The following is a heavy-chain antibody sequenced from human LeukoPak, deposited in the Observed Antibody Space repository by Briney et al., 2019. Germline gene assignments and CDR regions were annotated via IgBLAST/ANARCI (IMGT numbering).Heavy chain of an antibody. CDR1: GFTFSSYE. Sequence: GGSLRLSCAASGFTFSSYEMNWVRQAPGKGLEWVPYISSSGSTIYYADSVKGRFTVSRDNAKNSLYLQMNSPRAEDTAVYYCARAFWSGYYFFDYWGQGTLVTVSS. D-gene: IGHD3-3*01. V-gene: IGHV3-48*03. CDR3: ARAFWSGYYFFDY. CDR2: ISSSGSTI. J-gene: IGHJ4*02.